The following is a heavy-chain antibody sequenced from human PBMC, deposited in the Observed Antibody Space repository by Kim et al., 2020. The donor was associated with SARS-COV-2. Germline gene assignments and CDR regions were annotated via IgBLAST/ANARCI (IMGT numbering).Heavy chain of an antibody. CDR1: GYTFTSYG. J-gene: IGHJ6*03. V-gene: IGHV1-18*01. CDR3: ARLLGGSYYYYYYYMDV. CDR2: ISAYNGNT. Sequence: ASVKVSCKASGYTFTSYGISWVRQAPGQGLEWMGWISAYNGNTNYAQKLQGRVTMTTDTSTSTAYMELRSLRSDDTAVYYCARLLGGSYYYYYYYMDVWGKGTTVTVSS. D-gene: IGHD1-26*01.